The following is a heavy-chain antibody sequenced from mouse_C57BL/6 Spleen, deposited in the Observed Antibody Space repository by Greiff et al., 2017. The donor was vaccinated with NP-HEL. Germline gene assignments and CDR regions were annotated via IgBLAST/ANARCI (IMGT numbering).Heavy chain of an antibody. D-gene: IGHD2-3*01. Sequence: VQRVESGPGLVQPSQRLSITCTVSGFSLTSYGVHWVRQSPGKGLEWLGVIWSGGSTDYNAAFISRLSISKDNSKSQVFFKMNSLQADDTAIYYCARGLYDGYYLFAYWGQGTLVTVSA. J-gene: IGHJ3*01. CDR3: ARGLYDGYYLFAY. V-gene: IGHV2-2*01. CDR1: GFSLTSYG. CDR2: IWSGGST.